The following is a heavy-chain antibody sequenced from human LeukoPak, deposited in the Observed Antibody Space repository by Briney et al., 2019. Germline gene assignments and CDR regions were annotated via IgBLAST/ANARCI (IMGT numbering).Heavy chain of an antibody. V-gene: IGHV4-59*01. CDR3: ATDGYFEV. CDR2: IYYSGST. CDR1: GGYISGYY. Sequence: SETLSLTCTVSGGYISGYYWSWIRQPPGKGLEWIGYIYYSGSTNYNPSVKSRVTISVDTSKNQFSLKLTSVTAADTAVYFCATDGYFEVWGRGTLVTVSS. J-gene: IGHJ2*01.